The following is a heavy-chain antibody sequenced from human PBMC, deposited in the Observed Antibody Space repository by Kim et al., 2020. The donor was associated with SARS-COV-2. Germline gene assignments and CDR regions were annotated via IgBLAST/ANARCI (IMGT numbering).Heavy chain of an antibody. CDR3: ASLVPLSAPYYYGSGSSQRFDP. D-gene: IGHD3-10*01. CDR1: GFTFSSYA. Sequence: GGSLRLSCAASGFTFSSYAMHWVRQAPGKGLEWVAVISYDGSNKYYADSVKGRFTISRDNSKNTLYLQMNSLRAEDTAVYYCASLVPLSAPYYYGSGSSQRFDPWGQGPLVTVSS. CDR2: ISYDGSNK. J-gene: IGHJ5*02. V-gene: IGHV3-30*04.